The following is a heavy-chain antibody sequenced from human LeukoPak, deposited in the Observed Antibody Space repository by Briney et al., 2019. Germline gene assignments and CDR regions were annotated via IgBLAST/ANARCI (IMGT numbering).Heavy chain of an antibody. CDR2: MNPISGNT. V-gene: IGHV1-8*01. CDR1: GYTFTSYD. CDR3: ARGDYGDYVVNWFDP. J-gene: IGHJ5*02. D-gene: IGHD4-17*01. Sequence: ASVKVSCKASGYTFTSYDINWVRQATGQGLEWMGWMNPISGNTGYAQKFQGRVTMTRNTSISTAYMELSSLRSEDTAVYYCARGDYGDYVVNWFDPWGQGTLVTVSS.